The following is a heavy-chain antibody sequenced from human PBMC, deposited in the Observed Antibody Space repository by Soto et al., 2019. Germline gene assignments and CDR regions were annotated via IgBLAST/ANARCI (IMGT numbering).Heavy chain of an antibody. D-gene: IGHD2-15*01. V-gene: IGHV5-10-1*01. J-gene: IGHJ6*02. Sequence: PGEALKISCKGSGYSFTSYWMSWVRQMPGKGLEGMGRIDASDSYNNYSPSFQGHVTISADKSIRTAYLQWSSLKASDTAMYYCAAGLYCSGGSCYYYYGMDVWGQGTTGTVS. CDR3: AAGLYCSGGSCYYYYGMDV. CDR2: IDASDSYN. CDR1: GYSFTSYW.